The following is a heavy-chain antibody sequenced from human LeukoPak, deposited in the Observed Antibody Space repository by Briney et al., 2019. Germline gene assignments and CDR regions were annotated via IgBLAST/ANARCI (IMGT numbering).Heavy chain of an antibody. D-gene: IGHD3-22*01. CDR2: IYPGNSDT. CDR3: VRQDGYYYDSSGYGDDVFDI. J-gene: IGHJ3*02. Sequence: GESLKISCKASRYSFSSYWIAWLRQMPGKGPEWMGIIYPGNSDTRYSPSFQGQVTISVDKSISPAYLQWSSLKASETAMYYCVRQDGYYYDSSGYGDDVFDIWGQGTMVTVSS. CDR1: RYSFSSYW. V-gene: IGHV5-51*01.